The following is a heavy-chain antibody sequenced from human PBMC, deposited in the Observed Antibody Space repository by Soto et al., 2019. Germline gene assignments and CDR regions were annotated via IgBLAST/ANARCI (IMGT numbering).Heavy chain of an antibody. J-gene: IGHJ3*02. D-gene: IGHD4-4*01. CDR2: IVVGSGNT. CDR1: GFTFTSSA. Sequence: QMQLVQSGPEVKKPGTSVKVSCEASGFTFTSSAVQWVRQARGQRLEWIGWIVVGSGNTNYAQKFQERVTITRDMSTSTAYMELSSLRSEDTAVYYCAADRWTTVDGDDAFDIWGQGTMVTVSS. CDR3: AADRWTTVDGDDAFDI. V-gene: IGHV1-58*01.